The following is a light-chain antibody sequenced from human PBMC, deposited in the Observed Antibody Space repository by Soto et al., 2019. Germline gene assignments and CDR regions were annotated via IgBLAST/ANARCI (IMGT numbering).Light chain of an antibody. CDR1: SSDVGGYNY. CDR2: EVS. V-gene: IGLV2-11*01. Sequence: QAGLSQPLSVSGFLRQSVTISCTGTSSDVGGYNYVSWYQQHPGKAPTLMIYEVSKRPSGVPDRFSGSKSGTTASLTISGFQAEEEADYYCCSYPGRYSPFVFGTGTKVTVL. CDR3: CSYPGRYSPFV. J-gene: IGLJ1*01.